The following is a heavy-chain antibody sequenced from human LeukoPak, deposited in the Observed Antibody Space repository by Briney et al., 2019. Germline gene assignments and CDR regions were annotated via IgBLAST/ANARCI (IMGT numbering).Heavy chain of an antibody. CDR1: GYTFTGYY. CDR2: INPNSGGT. D-gene: IGHD3-9*01. Sequence: ASVKVSCKASGYTFTGYYMHWVRQAPGQGLEWMGWINPNSGGTNYAQKFQGWVTMTRDTSISTAYMELSRLRSDDTAVYYCARGRGDILTGSGPNWYFDLWGRGTLVTVSS. J-gene: IGHJ2*01. V-gene: IGHV1-2*04. CDR3: ARGRGDILTGSGPNWYFDL.